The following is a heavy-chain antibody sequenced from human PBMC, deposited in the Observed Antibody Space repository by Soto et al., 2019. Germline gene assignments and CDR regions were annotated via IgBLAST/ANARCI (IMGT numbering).Heavy chain of an antibody. CDR1: GGSISSGGYY. CDR3: ARAEAWYYYDSSGYYYDWFDP. D-gene: IGHD3-22*01. V-gene: IGHV4-31*03. Sequence: PSETLSLTCTVSGGSISSGGYYWSWIRQHPGKGLEWIGYIYYSGSTYYNPSLKSRVTISVDTSKNQFSLKLSSVTAADTAVYYCARAEAWYYYDSSGYYYDWFDPWGQGNLVTVSS. J-gene: IGHJ5*02. CDR2: IYYSGST.